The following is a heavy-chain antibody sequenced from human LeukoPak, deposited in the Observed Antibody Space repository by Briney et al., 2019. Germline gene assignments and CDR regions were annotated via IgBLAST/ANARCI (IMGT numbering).Heavy chain of an antibody. J-gene: IGHJ4*02. CDR2: ISGSGGST. CDR3: AKDVPLAYCGGDCYSPPYFDY. D-gene: IGHD2-21*02. Sequence: PGGSLRLSCAASGFTFSSYAMSWVRQAPGKGLEWVSAISGSGGSTYYADSVKGRFTISRDNSKNTLYLQMNSLRAEDTAVYYCAKDVPLAYCGGDCYSPPYFDYWGQGTLVTVSS. CDR1: GFTFSSYA. V-gene: IGHV3-23*01.